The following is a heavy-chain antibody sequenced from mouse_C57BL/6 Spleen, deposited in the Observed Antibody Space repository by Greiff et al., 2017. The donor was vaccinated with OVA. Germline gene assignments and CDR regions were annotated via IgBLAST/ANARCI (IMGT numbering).Heavy chain of an antibody. CDR1: GYTFTDYN. V-gene: IGHV1-18*01. CDR2: INPNNGGT. D-gene: IGHD2-2*01. CDR3: ARWLPHWYFDV. Sequence: VHVKQSGPELVKPGASVKIPCKASGYTFTDYNMDWVKQSHGKSLEWIGDINPNNGGTIYNQKFKGKATLTVDKSSSTAYMELRSLTSEDTAVYYCARWLPHWYFDVWGTGTTVTVSS. J-gene: IGHJ1*03.